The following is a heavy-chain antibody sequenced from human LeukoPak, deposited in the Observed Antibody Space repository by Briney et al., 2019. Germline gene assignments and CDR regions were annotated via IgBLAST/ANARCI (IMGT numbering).Heavy chain of an antibody. Sequence: PGRSLRLSCAASGLTFSDYGMHWVRQAPGKGLEWVAVISSDGENKYSADSVKGRFTISRDNSKNTLYLQMNSLRAEDTAVYYCAKGYFYFDYWGQGTPVTVSS. J-gene: IGHJ4*02. CDR2: ISSDGENK. D-gene: IGHD3-10*01. CDR1: GLTFSDYG. V-gene: IGHV3-30*18. CDR3: AKGYFYFDY.